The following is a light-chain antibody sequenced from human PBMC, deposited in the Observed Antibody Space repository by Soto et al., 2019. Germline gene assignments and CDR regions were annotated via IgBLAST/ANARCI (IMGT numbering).Light chain of an antibody. Sequence: DIQMTQSPSSVSASVGDRLTITCRASQGISGWLAWYQQKPGKAPNLLIYDASTLRNGVPSRFSGSGSGTYFTLTISNLQPEDFATYYCQQGNCFPLTFGGGTKVEIK. V-gene: IGKV1-12*01. CDR3: QQGNCFPLT. CDR2: DAS. J-gene: IGKJ4*01. CDR1: QGISGW.